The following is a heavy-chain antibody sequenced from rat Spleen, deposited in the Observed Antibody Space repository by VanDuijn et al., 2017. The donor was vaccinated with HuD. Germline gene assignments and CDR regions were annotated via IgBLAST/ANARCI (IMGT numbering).Heavy chain of an antibody. Sequence: QVQLKESGPGLVQPSQTLSLTCTVSGFSLTSNGVSWVRQPPGKGLEWIAAISTGGNTYYTSGLKSRLGISRDTSKSQVFLKMNSLQTEDTAIYFCVRERVPGFAFYFDYWGQGVMVTVSS. CDR3: VRERVPGFAFYFDY. J-gene: IGHJ2*01. CDR1: GFSLTSNG. D-gene: IGHD1-4*01. V-gene: IGHV2S12*01. CDR2: ISTGGNT.